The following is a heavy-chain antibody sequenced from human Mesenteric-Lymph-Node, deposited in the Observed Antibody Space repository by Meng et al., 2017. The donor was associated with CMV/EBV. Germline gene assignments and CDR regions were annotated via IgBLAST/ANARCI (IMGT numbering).Heavy chain of an antibody. CDR1: GFTLNTYV. CDR3: AKDNLNSSSWYGWYYYYGMDV. D-gene: IGHD6-13*01. Sequence: GESLKISCVASGFTLNTYVMHWVRQAPGKGLEWVAFVWLDGSDASYADAVKGRFTLSRDNSKNTLYLQMNSLRAEDTAVYYCAKDNLNSSSWYGWYYYYGMDVWGQGTTVTVSS. CDR2: VWLDGSDA. V-gene: IGHV3-30*02. J-gene: IGHJ6*02.